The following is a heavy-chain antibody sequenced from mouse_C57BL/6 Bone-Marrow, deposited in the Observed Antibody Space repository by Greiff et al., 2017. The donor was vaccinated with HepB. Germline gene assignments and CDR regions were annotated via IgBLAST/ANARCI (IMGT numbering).Heavy chain of an antibody. Sequence: EVQLVESGGGLVQPGESLKLSCESNEYEFPSHDMSWVRKTPEKRMELVAAINSDGGSTYYPDTMERRFIISRYNTKKTLYLQMSSLRSEDTALYYCARHGDYDGVGAMDYWGQGTSVTVSS. CDR1: EYEFPSHD. CDR2: INSDGGST. D-gene: IGHD2-4*01. CDR3: ARHGDYDGVGAMDY. J-gene: IGHJ4*01. V-gene: IGHV5-2*01.